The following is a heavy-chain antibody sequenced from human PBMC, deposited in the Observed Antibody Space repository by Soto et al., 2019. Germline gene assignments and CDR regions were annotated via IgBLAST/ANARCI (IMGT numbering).Heavy chain of an antibody. CDR3: ARDVTTVTTTVSFDY. D-gene: IGHD4-17*01. J-gene: IGHJ4*02. Sequence: SETLSLTCTVSGGSISSYYWSWIRQPAGKGLEWIGRIYTSGSTNYNPSLKSRVTMSVDTSKNQFSLKLSSVTAADTAVYYCARDVTTVTTTVSFDYWGQGTLVIVSS. CDR2: IYTSGST. V-gene: IGHV4-4*07. CDR1: GGSISSYY.